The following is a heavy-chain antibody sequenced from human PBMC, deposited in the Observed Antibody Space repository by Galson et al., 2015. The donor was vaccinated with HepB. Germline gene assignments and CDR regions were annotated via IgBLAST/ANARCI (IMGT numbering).Heavy chain of an antibody. J-gene: IGHJ6*03. CDR3: ARDWNYDFWSGYYYYYYYMDV. CDR2: IWYDGSNK. CDR1: GFTFSRYG. Sequence: SLRLSCAASGFTFSRYGMHWVRQAPGKGLEWVAVIWYDGSNKYYADSVKGRFTISRDNSKNTLYLQMNSLRAEDTAVYYCARDWNYDFWSGYYYYYYYMDVWGKGTTVTVSS. D-gene: IGHD3-3*01. V-gene: IGHV3-33*01.